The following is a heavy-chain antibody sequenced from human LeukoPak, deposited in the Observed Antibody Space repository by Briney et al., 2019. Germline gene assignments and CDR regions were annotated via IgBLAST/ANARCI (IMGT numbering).Heavy chain of an antibody. CDR3: AKEIRGYTYGYDSYYHGMDV. CDR1: GFAFSRNG. CDR2: ISWDSGSI. J-gene: IGHJ6*02. V-gene: IGHV3-9*01. Sequence: GGALRPSSAAPGFAFSRNGMHWVRQAPGEGLGRGFGISWDSGSIGYADSVKGRFTISRDNAKNSLYLQMNSLRAEDTALYYCAKEIRGYTYGYDSYYHGMDVWGQGTTVTVSS. D-gene: IGHD5-18*01.